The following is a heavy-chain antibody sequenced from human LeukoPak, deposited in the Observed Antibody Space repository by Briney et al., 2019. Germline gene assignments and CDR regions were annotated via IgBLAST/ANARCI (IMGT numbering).Heavy chain of an antibody. Sequence: ASVKVSCKASGYTFIDYYMHWVRQAPGQGLEWVAWINPKNGDTKYAQKFQGRVTVTRDTSINTAYMELRSLRPDDTAIYYCAREWDYYAVWGQGTMVSVSS. J-gene: IGHJ4*02. D-gene: IGHD3-10*01. V-gene: IGHV1-2*02. CDR3: AREWDYYAV. CDR1: GYTFIDYY. CDR2: INPKNGDT.